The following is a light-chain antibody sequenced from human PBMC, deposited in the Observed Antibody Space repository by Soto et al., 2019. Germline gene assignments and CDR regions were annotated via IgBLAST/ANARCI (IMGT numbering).Light chain of an antibody. J-gene: IGKJ2*02. CDR1: QSVLYNSKKKNY. V-gene: IGKV4-1*01. Sequence: DIVMTQSPDSLAVSLGARATINCKSSQSVLYNSKKKNYLASYQQKPGQPPKLIIYWASTRESGVPGRFSGSGSGTDFTLTTSSLQAGDVAVYYGEQYYTTLCTVGQRANVEIK. CDR3: EQYYTTLCT. CDR2: WAS.